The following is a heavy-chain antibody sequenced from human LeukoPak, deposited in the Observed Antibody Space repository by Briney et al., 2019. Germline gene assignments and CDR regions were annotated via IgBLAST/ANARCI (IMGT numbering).Heavy chain of an antibody. J-gene: IGHJ5*02. V-gene: IGHV3-23*01. CDR1: GFTFSSYA. CDR3: AKDPWDCTGGVCSNWFDP. Sequence: GGSLRLSCAASGFTFSSYAMSWVRQAPGKGLEWVSAISGSGGSTYYADSVKGRFTISRDNSKNTLYLQMNSLRAEDTAVYYCAKDPWDCTGGVCSNWFDPWGQGTLVTVSS. D-gene: IGHD2-8*02. CDR2: ISGSGGST.